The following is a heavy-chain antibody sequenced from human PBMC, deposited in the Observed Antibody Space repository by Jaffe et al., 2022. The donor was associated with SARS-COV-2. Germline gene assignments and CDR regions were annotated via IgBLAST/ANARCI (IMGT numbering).Heavy chain of an antibody. D-gene: IGHD6-6*01. J-gene: IGHJ6*02. Sequence: QVQLVQSGAEVKKPGSSVKVSCKASGGTFSSYAISWVRQAPGQGLEWMGGIIPIFGTANYAQKFQGRVTITADESTSTAYMELSSLRSEDTAVYYCARESGRYSSSSDYYYYGMDVWGQGTTVTVSS. CDR3: ARESGRYSSSSDYYYYGMDV. V-gene: IGHV1-69*01. CDR1: GGTFSSYA. CDR2: IIPIFGTA.